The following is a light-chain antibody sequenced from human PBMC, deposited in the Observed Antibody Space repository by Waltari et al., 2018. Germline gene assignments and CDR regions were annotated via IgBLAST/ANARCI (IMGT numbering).Light chain of an antibody. CDR3: QQYSSYPHT. V-gene: IGKV1-5*03. J-gene: IGKJ2*01. CDR1: QSISSW. CDR2: KAS. Sequence: DIQMTQSPSTLSAFVGDRVTITCRASQSISSWLAWYQRKPGKAPKLLTYKASNLESGVPSRFSGSGSGTEFTLTISGLQPDDFATYYCQQYSSYPHTFGQGTKLEMK.